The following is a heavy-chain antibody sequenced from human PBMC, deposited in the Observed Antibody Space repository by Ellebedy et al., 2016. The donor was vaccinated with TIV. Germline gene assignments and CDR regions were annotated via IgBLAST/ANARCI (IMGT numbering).Heavy chain of an antibody. Sequence: SETLSLTCTVSGGSISSYYWSWIRQHPGKGLEWIGYMYYTGRINYNPSLKSRVTISVDTSTNQFSLKLTSVTAADTAVYYCASLQGGRTTVFDYWGQGTLVTVSS. V-gene: IGHV4-59*01. J-gene: IGHJ4*02. CDR3: ASLQGGRTTVFDY. D-gene: IGHD4-11*01. CDR1: GGSISSYY. CDR2: MYYTGRI.